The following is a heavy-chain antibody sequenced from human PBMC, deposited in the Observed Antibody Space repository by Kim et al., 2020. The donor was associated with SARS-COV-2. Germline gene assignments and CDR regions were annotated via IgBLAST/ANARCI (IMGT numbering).Heavy chain of an antibody. CDR1: GFTFSNHG. V-gene: IGHV3-30*18. J-gene: IGHJ4*02. D-gene: IGHD3-3*01. CDR2: VGHDGSLQ. Sequence: GGSLRLSCAASGFTFSNHGMHWVRQAPGKGLDWVAVVGHDGSLQFYADSAKDRFTISRDNSRNTLYLHMSSLRIDDTAVYYCAKEIGSGLPLEDWGQGTL. CDR3: AKEIGSGLPLED.